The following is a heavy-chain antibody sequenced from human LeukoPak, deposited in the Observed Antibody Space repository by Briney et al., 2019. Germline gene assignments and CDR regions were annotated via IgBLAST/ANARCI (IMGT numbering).Heavy chain of an antibody. CDR1: GGSFSGYY. D-gene: IGHD6-19*01. V-gene: IGHV4-34*01. CDR2: ISHSGST. CDR3: ARGLSSGWLY. Sequence: SETLSLTCAVYGGSFSGYYWSWIRQPPGKGLEWIGEISHSGSTNYNPSLKSRVTISVDTSKNQFSLKLSSVTAADTAVYYCARGLSSGWLYWGQGTLVTVSS. J-gene: IGHJ4*02.